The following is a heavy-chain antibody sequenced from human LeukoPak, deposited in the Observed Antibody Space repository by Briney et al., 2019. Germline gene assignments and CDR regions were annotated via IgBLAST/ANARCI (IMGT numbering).Heavy chain of an antibody. D-gene: IGHD3-22*01. V-gene: IGHV3-7*01. J-gene: IGHJ3*02. Sequence: GESLRLSCEASGFMFSKYWMTRVRQAPGKGLEWVANIRGDGSVKYLLDSVKGRFSISRDNAKNSLSLEMNNLRAEDTAVYYCSRDANYYDSSRHYFDAFDIWGRGTMVTVSS. CDR3: SRDANYYDSSRHYFDAFDI. CDR1: GFMFSKYW. CDR2: IRGDGSVK.